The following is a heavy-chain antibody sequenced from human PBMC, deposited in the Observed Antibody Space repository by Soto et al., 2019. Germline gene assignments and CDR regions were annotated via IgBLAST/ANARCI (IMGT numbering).Heavy chain of an antibody. Sequence: GGSLRLSCAASGFTFSSYGMHWVRQAPGKGLEWVAVISYDGSNKYYADSVKGRFTISGDNSKNTLYLQMNSLRAEDTAVYYCARDYYKYYDSSGYYRSPAYWGQGTLVTVSS. CDR2: ISYDGSNK. V-gene: IGHV3-30*03. CDR3: ARDYYKYYDSSGYYRSPAY. CDR1: GFTFSSYG. J-gene: IGHJ4*02. D-gene: IGHD3-22*01.